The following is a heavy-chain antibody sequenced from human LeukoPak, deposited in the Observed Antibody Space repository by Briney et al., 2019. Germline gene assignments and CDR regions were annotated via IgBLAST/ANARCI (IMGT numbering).Heavy chain of an antibody. CDR2: IIPIFGAA. V-gene: IGHV1-69*13. Sequence: ASVKVSCKASGGTFITYAISWVRQAPGQGLEWMGGIIPIFGAANYARKFQGRVTITADESTSTAYMELSSLRSEDTAVYYCARYYSGWYYFDYWGQGTLVTVSS. D-gene: IGHD6-19*01. CDR3: ARYYSGWYYFDY. CDR1: GGTFITYA. J-gene: IGHJ4*02.